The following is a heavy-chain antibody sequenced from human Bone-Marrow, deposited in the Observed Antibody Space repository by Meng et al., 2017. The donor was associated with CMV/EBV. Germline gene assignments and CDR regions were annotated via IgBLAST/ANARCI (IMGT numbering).Heavy chain of an antibody. D-gene: IGHD2-21*01. V-gene: IGHV4-39*07. J-gene: IGHJ3*01. Sequence: SETLSLTCTVSGGSISSSSYYWGWIRQPPGKGLEWIGSIYYSGSTYYNPSLKSRVTVSVDTSKNQFSLKLSSVTAADTAVYYCARTAYCGGDCYAVKLWGQGTMVTVS. CDR3: ARTAYCGGDCYAVKL. CDR2: IYYSGST. CDR1: GGSISSSSYY.